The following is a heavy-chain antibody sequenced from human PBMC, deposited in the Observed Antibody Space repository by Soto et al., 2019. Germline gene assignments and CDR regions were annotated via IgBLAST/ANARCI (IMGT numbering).Heavy chain of an antibody. Sequence: QVQLVESGGGVVQPGRSLRLSCAASGFTFSNNAMDWVRQAPGKGLAWVAVISYDGSNKYIAESVKGRFTISRDNSKNTLFLQMNSLRAEDTAVYYCARGTTTSAFSAMDAWGQGTTVTVSS. CDR3: ARGTTTSAFSAMDA. CDR1: GFTFSNNA. D-gene: IGHD1-1*01. J-gene: IGHJ6*02. CDR2: ISYDGSNK. V-gene: IGHV3-30-3*01.